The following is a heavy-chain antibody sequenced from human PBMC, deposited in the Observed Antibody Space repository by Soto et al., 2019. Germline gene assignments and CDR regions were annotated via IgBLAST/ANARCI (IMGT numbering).Heavy chain of an antibody. V-gene: IGHV3-53*01. CDR3: AKCMGSSWIGVIDN. J-gene: IGHJ4*02. CDR2: IYTGGST. D-gene: IGHD6-13*01. Sequence: LRLSCAASGFTVSTNYMSWVRQSPGRGLEWVSVIYTGGSTYYADSVKGRFTISRDNSKNRLFLQMNSLRAEDTAIYYCAKCMGSSWIGVIDNWGQGTLVTVSS. CDR1: GFTVSTNY.